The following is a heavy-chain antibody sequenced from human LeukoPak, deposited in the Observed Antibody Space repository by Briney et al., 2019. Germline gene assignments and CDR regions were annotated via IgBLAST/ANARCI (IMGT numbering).Heavy chain of an antibody. CDR3: ARDHDSSGYYYPIGGWFDP. CDR2: ISYDGSNK. Sequence: PGGSLRLSCAASGFSFRSYPIHWVRQVPGKGLEWVALISYDGSNKYYADSVKGRFTISRDNSKNTLYLQMNSLRTEDTAVYYCARDHDSSGYYYPIGGWFDPWGQGTLVTVSS. V-gene: IGHV3-30-3*01. J-gene: IGHJ5*02. CDR1: GFSFRSYP. D-gene: IGHD3-22*01.